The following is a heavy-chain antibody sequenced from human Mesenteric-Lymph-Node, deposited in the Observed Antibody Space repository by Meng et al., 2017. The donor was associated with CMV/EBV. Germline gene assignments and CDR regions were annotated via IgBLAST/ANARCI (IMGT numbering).Heavy chain of an antibody. V-gene: IGHV4-59*01. CDR1: GGSISSYY. D-gene: IGHD2-2*01. CDR3: ARKVVPAAPFDY. CDR2: VFYSGST. Sequence: SETLSLTFTVSGGSISSYYWSWIRQPPGKGLEWIGYVFYSGSTNYNPSLKSRVTISVDTSKNQFSLKLSSVTAADTAIYYCARKVVPAAPFDYWGQGTLVTVSS. J-gene: IGHJ4*02.